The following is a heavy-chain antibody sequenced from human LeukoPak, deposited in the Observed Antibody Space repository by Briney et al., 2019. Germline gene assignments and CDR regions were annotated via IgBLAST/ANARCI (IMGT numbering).Heavy chain of an antibody. D-gene: IGHD3-16*02. CDR2: IYSGGSA. CDR3: ARDIHDYVWGSYRYVPYYMDV. CDR1: GFTVSSNY. Sequence: GGSLRLSCAASGFTVSSNYMSWVRQAPGKGLEWVSVIYSGGSAYYADSVKGRFTISRDNSKNTLYLQMNSLRAEDTAVYYCARDIHDYVWGSYRYVPYYMDVWGKGTTVTVSS. V-gene: IGHV3-66*02. J-gene: IGHJ6*03.